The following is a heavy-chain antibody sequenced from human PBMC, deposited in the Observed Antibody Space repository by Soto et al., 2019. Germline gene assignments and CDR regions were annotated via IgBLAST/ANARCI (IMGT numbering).Heavy chain of an antibody. CDR2: IDPSDSYA. CDR1: GYTFTSYW. Sequence: LGESLKISCQASGYTFTSYWITWVRQMPGKGLEWMGRIDPSDSYARYNPSLQGHVTISSDKSISTVYLQWSSLKASDTAIYYCARLDYDFWMWGQGTLVTVSS. D-gene: IGHD3-3*01. CDR3: ARLDYDFWM. V-gene: IGHV5-10-1*01. J-gene: IGHJ4*02.